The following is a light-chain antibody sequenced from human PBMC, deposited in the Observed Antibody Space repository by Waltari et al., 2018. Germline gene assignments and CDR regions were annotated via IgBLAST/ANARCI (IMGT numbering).Light chain of an antibody. Sequence: QSALTQPPSVSKALGQSATIPCTGTSSDVGAYSSVSCYFQHPGTAPTLLIYDVRRGPPGVSDRFSGYKSGNTASLTISGLQAEDEADYYCCAYRSDNTFLFGGGTRLTVL. V-gene: IGLV2-18*02. CDR3: CAYRSDNTFL. CDR1: SSDVGAYSS. J-gene: IGLJ7*01. CDR2: DVR.